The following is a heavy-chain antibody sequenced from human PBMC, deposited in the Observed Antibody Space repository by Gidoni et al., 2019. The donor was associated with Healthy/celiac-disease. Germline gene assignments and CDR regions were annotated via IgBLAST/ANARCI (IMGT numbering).Heavy chain of an antibody. V-gene: IGHV3-30*18. D-gene: IGHD2-21*02. Sequence: QVQLVESGGGVVQPGRSLRLSCAASGFTFSSYGMHWVRQAPGKGLEWVAVISYDGSNKYYADSVKGRFTISRDNSKNTLYLQMNSLRAEDTAVYYCAKDLGVVVVTAIDFDYWGQGTLVTVSS. CDR2: ISYDGSNK. CDR1: GFTFSSYG. J-gene: IGHJ4*02. CDR3: AKDLGVVVVTAIDFDY.